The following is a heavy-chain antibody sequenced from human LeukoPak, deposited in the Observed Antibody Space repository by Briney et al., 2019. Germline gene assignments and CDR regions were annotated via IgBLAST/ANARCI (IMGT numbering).Heavy chain of an antibody. J-gene: IGHJ3*02. D-gene: IGHD3-22*01. CDR3: ARDPYDSSLFAFDI. V-gene: IGHV3-53*01. CDR2: IYSGGDT. CDR1: WFTVSSIY. Sequence: GGSLRLSCAASWFTVSSIYMSWVRQAPGKGLEWVSVIYSGGDTYYADSVKGRFTISRDNSKNTLYLQMKGMRTEDTAVYYCARDPYDSSLFAFDIWGQGTMVTVSS.